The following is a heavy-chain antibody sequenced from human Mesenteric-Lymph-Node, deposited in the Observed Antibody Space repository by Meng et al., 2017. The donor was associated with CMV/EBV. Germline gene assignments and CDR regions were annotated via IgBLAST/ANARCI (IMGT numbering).Heavy chain of an antibody. J-gene: IGHJ6*02. CDR2: IYYSGST. V-gene: IGHV4-39*07. Sequence: SETLSLTCTVSGGSISSSSYYWGWIRQPPGKGLEWIGSIYYSGSTYYNPSLKSRVTISVDTSKNQFSLKLMSVTTADTAVYYCARTNSMDVWGQGTTVTVSS. CDR1: GGSISSSSYY. CDR3: ARTNSMDV.